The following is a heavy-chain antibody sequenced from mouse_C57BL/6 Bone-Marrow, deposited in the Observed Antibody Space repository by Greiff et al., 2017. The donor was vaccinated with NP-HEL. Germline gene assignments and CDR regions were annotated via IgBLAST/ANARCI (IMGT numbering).Heavy chain of an antibody. Sequence: EVMLVESGGGLVKPGGSLKLSCAASGFTFSSYTMSWVRQTPEKRLEWVATISGGGGNTYYPDSVKGRFTISRDNAKNPLYLQMSSLRSEDTALYYCARRGSNYPFAYWGQGTLVTVSA. V-gene: IGHV5-9*01. J-gene: IGHJ3*01. D-gene: IGHD2-5*01. CDR1: GFTFSSYT. CDR3: ARRGSNYPFAY. CDR2: ISGGGGNT.